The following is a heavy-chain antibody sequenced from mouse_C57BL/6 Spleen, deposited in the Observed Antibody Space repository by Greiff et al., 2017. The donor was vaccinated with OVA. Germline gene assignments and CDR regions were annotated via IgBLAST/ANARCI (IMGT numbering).Heavy chain of an antibody. CDR3: ARARPNWDGTPDY. CDR1: GYTFTSYW. D-gene: IGHD4-1*02. V-gene: IGHV1-61*01. J-gene: IGHJ2*01. Sequence: QVQLQQPGAELVRPGSSVKLSCKASGYTFTSYWMDWVKQRPGQGLEWIGNIYPSDSETHYNQKFKDKATLTVDKSSSTAYMQLSSLTSEDSAVYYCARARPNWDGTPDYWGQGTTLTVSS. CDR2: IYPSDSET.